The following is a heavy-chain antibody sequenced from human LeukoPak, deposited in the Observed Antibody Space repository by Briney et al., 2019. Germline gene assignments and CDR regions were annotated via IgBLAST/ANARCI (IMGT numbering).Heavy chain of an antibody. CDR1: GYTFTSYY. CDR2: INPSGGST. Sequence: HGASVKVSCKASGYTFTSYYMHWVRQAPGQGLEWMGIINPSGGSTSYAQKFQGRGTMTRDTSTSRVYMEVSGLRSEDTAVYYCATDPGDAPIRYGSGGIDYWGQGTLVPVSS. J-gene: IGHJ4*02. V-gene: IGHV1-46*01. D-gene: IGHD3-10*01. CDR3: ATDPGDAPIRYGSGGIDY.